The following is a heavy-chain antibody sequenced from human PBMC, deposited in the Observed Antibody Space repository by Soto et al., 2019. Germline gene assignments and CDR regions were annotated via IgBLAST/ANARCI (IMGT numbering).Heavy chain of an antibody. V-gene: IGHV3-48*01. CDR2: ISSISNTI. D-gene: IGHD2-15*01. Sequence: RLSCAASGFTFSTYRMSWVRQAPGKGLEWVSYISSISNTIYYADSVKGRFTISRDNAKNSLYLHMNSLSAEDTAVYYCARDRGCSGGICYRDLGYWGQGTLVTVSS. CDR1: GFTFSTYR. J-gene: IGHJ4*02. CDR3: ARDRGCSGGICYRDLGY.